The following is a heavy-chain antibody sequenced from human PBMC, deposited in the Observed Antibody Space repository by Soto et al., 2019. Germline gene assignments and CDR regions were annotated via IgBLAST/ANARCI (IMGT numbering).Heavy chain of an antibody. CDR1: GGGFGSYA. CDR2: IIPIFGTA. CDR3: ARDGLKSIAVAGRRALGPRFNDY. V-gene: IGHV1-69*13. D-gene: IGHD6-19*01. J-gene: IGHJ4*02. Sequence: GASVKVCWEASGGGFGSYARRWVRQEHEKGIEWMGGIIPIFGTANYAQKFQGRVTITADESTSTAYMELRSLRSDDTAVYYCARDGLKSIAVAGRRALGPRFNDYWAQGTLVTVSS.